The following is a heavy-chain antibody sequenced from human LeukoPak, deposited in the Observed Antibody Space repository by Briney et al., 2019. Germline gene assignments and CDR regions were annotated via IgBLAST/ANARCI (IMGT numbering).Heavy chain of an antibody. Sequence: PGGSLRLSCAASGFTFSSYAMSWVRQAPGKGLEYVSAIDDNGVGTYHASSVKGRFTISRDNSKNMLYLQMGSLRAEDMAIYYCARATATKYDYWGQGTVVTVSS. V-gene: IGHV3-64*01. CDR1: GFTFSSYA. J-gene: IGHJ4*02. CDR2: IDDNGVGT. D-gene: IGHD2-21*02. CDR3: ARATATKYDY.